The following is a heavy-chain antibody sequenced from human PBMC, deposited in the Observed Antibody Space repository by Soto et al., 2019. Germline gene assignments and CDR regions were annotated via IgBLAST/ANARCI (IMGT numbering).Heavy chain of an antibody. CDR2: INGEGTIT. D-gene: IGHD3-10*01. CDR3: ARGGVPAALDI. CDR1: GFTLSNYY. J-gene: IGHJ3*02. V-gene: IGHV3-74*01. Sequence: EVQLVESGGGLVQPGGSLRLSCAVSGFTLSNYYMHWARQAPGKGLVWVSHINGEGTITDYADSVKGRFAISRDNARNTLYLQMNSLRAEDTAVYYCARGGVPAALDIWGEGTMVPVSS.